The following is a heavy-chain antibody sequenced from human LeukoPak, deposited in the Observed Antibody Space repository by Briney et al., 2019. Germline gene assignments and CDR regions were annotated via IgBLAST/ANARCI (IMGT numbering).Heavy chain of an antibody. Sequence: GGSLRLSCTASGFTFSSYEMNWVRQAPGKGLEWVSYISTSGSTIYYADSVKGRFTISRDNAKNSLYLQMNSLRAEDTAVYYCARVRLRSTDWGQGTLVTVSS. J-gene: IGHJ4*02. D-gene: IGHD4-17*01. CDR2: ISTSGSTI. CDR1: GFTFSSYE. CDR3: ARVRLRSTD. V-gene: IGHV3-48*03.